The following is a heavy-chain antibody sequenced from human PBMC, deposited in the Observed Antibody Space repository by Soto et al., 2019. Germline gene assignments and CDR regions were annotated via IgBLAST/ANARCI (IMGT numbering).Heavy chain of an antibody. CDR1: GGSISSYY. J-gene: IGHJ5*02. Sequence: SETLSLTCTVSGGSISSYYWSWIRQPPGKGLEWIGYIYYSGSTNYNPSLKSRVTISVDTSKNQFSLKLSSVTAADTAVYYCARAGDYDFRKWFDPWGQGTLVTVSS. CDR2: IYYSGST. D-gene: IGHD3-3*01. V-gene: IGHV4-59*01. CDR3: ARAGDYDFRKWFDP.